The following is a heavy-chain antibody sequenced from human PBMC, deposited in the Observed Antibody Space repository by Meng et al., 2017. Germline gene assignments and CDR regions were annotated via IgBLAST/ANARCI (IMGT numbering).Heavy chain of an antibody. V-gene: IGHV1-8*03. Sequence: VLSGHEVMKPGASVKISCKASGYTFTSYDINWVRQATGQGLEWMGWMNPNSGNTGYAQKFQGRVTITRNTSISTAYMELSSLRSEDTAVYYCARGLAVAGTVFWFDPWGQGTLVTVSS. CDR2: MNPNSGNT. D-gene: IGHD6-19*01. CDR3: ARGLAVAGTVFWFDP. J-gene: IGHJ5*02. CDR1: GYTFTSYD.